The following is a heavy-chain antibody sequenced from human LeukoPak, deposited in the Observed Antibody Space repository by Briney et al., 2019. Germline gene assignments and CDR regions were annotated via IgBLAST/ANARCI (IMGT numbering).Heavy chain of an antibody. CDR2: IYYSGST. J-gene: IGHJ4*02. V-gene: IGHV4-61*08. CDR3: AYGDYEYYFDY. D-gene: IGHD4-17*01. CDR1: GGSISSGGYY. Sequence: SETLSLTCTVSGGSISSGGYYWSWIRQPPGKGLEWIGYIYYSGSTNYNPSLKSRVTISVDTSKNQFSLKLSSVTAADTAVYYCAYGDYEYYFDYWGQGTLVTVSS.